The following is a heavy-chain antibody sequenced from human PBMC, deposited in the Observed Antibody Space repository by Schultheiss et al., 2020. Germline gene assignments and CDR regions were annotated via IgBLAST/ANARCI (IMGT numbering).Heavy chain of an antibody. CDR3: AADRLLWFGTTYGMDV. V-gene: IGHV1-2*02. CDR2: INPNSGGT. D-gene: IGHD3-10*01. CDR1: GYTFTGYY. Sequence: ASVKVSCKASGYTFTGYYMHWVRQAPGQGLEWMGWINPNSGGTNYAQKFQGRVTMTRDTSTSTAYMELSSLRSEDTAVYYCAADRLLWFGTTYGMDVWGQGTTVTVSS. J-gene: IGHJ6*02.